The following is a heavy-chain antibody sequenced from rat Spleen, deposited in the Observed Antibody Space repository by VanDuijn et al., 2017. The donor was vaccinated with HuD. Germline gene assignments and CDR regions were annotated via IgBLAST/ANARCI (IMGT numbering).Heavy chain of an antibody. J-gene: IGHJ2*01. D-gene: IGHD1-11*01. CDR1: GFTFSDYY. CDR2: ISYDGSST. Sequence: EVQLVESGGGLVQPGSPLKLSCAASGFTFSDYYMAWVRQAPTKGLEWVATISYDGSSTYYRDPVKGRFTISRDNAKSTLYLQMDSLRSEDTATYYCASNYGGYFDYWGQGVMVTVSS. CDR3: ASNYGGYFDY. V-gene: IGHV5-29*01.